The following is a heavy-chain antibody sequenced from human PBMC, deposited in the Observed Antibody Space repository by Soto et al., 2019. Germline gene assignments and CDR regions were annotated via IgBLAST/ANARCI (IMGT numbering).Heavy chain of an antibody. CDR3: ARDHKYNWFDP. J-gene: IGHJ5*02. CDR1: GFTVSSNY. Sequence: HPVGSLRLSCAASGFTVSSNYMSWVRQAPGKGLEWVSVIYSGGSTYYADSVKGRFTISRDNSKNTLYLQMNGLRAEDTAVYYCARDHKYNWFDPWGQGTLVTVSS. CDR2: IYSGGST. V-gene: IGHV3-53*01.